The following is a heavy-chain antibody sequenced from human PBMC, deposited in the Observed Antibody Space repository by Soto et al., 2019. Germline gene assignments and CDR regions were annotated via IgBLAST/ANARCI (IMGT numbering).Heavy chain of an antibody. J-gene: IGHJ5*02. CDR2: ISYDGSNK. Sequence: GGSLRLACAASGFTFSSYGMHWVRQAPGKGLEWVAVISYDGSNKYYADSVKGRFTISRDNSKNTLYLQMNSLRAEDTAVYYCAKMALRIMIIFGGVSGENNWIDPSGQATLVTVSS. CDR3: AKMALRIMIIFGGVSGENNWIDP. CDR1: GFTFSSYG. D-gene: IGHD3-16*01. V-gene: IGHV3-30*18.